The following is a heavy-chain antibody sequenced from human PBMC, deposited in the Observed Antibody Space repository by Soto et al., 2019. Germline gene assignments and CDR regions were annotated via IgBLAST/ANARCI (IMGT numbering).Heavy chain of an antibody. CDR3: ARGEYSSGWSTPRDFDI. V-gene: IGHV4-34*01. D-gene: IGHD6-19*01. CDR2: INHSGST. CDR1: GGSFSSYY. J-gene: IGHJ3*02. Sequence: PSETLSLTCAVSGGSFSSYYWSWIRQPPGKVLEWIGEINHSGSTNYNPPLKRRVTISADTSKNQFSLKRRSVPAADTALYDGARGEYSSGWSTPRDFDIWGQGPMVT.